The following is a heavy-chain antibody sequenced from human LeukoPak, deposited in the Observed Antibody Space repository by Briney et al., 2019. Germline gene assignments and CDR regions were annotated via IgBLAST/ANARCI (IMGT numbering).Heavy chain of an antibody. D-gene: IGHD3-22*01. J-gene: IGHJ3*02. CDR3: ARDRAHYYDSSGHAFDI. V-gene: IGHV4-59*01. CDR1: GGSISSYY. Sequence: PSETLSLTCTVSGGSISSYYWSWIRQPPGKGLEWIGYIYYSGSTNYNPSLKSRVTISVDTSKNQFSLKLSSVTAADTAVYYCARDRAHYYDSSGHAFDIWGQGTMVTVSS. CDR2: IYYSGST.